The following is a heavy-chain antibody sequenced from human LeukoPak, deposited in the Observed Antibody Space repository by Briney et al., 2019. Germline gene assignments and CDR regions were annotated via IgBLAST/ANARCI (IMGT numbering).Heavy chain of an antibody. D-gene: IGHD2-8*01. V-gene: IGHV3-23*01. CDR2: LSGSGGST. CDR3: AKNAAGIVLMIYAPLDS. CDR1: GFTLSNSW. J-gene: IGHJ4*02. Sequence: GGSLILSCAVSGFTLSNSWMHWVRQAPGKGLEWVSTLSGSGGSTYYADSVKGRFTISGDESKNTLSLQMNSLRPEDTAVYYCAKNAAGIVLMIYAPLDSWGQGTLVTVSS.